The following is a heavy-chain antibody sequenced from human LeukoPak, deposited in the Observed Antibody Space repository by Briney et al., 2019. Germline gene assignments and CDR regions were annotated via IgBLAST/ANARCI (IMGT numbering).Heavy chain of an antibody. V-gene: IGHV3-7*04. CDR1: GFTFSSYW. J-gene: IGHJ4*02. Sequence: GGSLRLSCAASGFTFSSYWMSRVRQAPGAGLEWVANIKQDGTEKYYMDSVKGRFSISRDNAKNSLYLQMNALRAEDTAVYYCARDVRPDYWGQGTLVTVPT. D-gene: IGHD6-6*01. CDR3: ARDVRPDY. CDR2: IKQDGTEK.